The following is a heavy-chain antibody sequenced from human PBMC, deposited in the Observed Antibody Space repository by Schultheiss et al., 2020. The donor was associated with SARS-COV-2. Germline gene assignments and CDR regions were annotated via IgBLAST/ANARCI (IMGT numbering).Heavy chain of an antibody. CDR1: GFTFSSYG. D-gene: IGHD6-13*01. CDR3: AKDQGYSSSWVHFFDY. Sequence: GGSLRLSCAASGFTFSSYGMHWVRQAPGKGLEWVAVIWYDGSNKYYADSVKGRFTISRDNSKNTLYLQMNSLRAEDTAVYYCAKDQGYSSSWVHFFDYWGQGTLVTVSS. CDR2: IWYDGSNK. V-gene: IGHV3-30*02. J-gene: IGHJ4*02.